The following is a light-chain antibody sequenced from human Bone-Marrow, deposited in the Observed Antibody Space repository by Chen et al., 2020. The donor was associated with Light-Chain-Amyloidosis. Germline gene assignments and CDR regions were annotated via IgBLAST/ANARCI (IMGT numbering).Light chain of an antibody. CDR3: QEYDNLLPFT. J-gene: IGKJ3*01. CDR1: QDISNN. CDR2: DAA. Sequence: DIQMTQSPSSLSASVGDRVTITCQASQDISNNLNWYQQKPGKAPNLLIYDAANLEAGVPARFSGSGSGTDFTLTISSLQPEDMATYYCQEYDNLLPFTFGPGTKVDLK. V-gene: IGKV1-33*01.